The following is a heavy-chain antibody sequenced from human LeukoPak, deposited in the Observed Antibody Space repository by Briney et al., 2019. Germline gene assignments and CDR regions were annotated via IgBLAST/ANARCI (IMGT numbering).Heavy chain of an antibody. CDR2: IWYDGSNK. V-gene: IGHV3-33*06. D-gene: IGHD4-17*01. CDR3: AKDLSDGDYIYYFDY. CDR1: GFTFSSYG. Sequence: GGSLRLSCAASGFTFSSYGMHWVRQAPGKGLEWVAVIWYDGSNKYYADSVKGRFTISRDNPKNTLYLQMNSLRAEDTAVYYCAKDLSDGDYIYYFDYWGQGTLVTVSS. J-gene: IGHJ4*02.